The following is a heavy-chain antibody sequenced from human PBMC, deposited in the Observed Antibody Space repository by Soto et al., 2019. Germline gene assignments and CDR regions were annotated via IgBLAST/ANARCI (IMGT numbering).Heavy chain of an antibody. V-gene: IGHV4-4*02. J-gene: IGHJ4*02. CDR3: ARPIVGPDLTYWGFDY. D-gene: IGHD7-27*01. Sequence: QVQLQESGPGLVKPSGTLSLTCAVSGGSITRSNWWGWVRHPPGKGLQGIGAIYHSGSTNYNPSLKSRVTISIDKSKIQFSLNLGSVSAADTAVYYCARPIVGPDLTYWGFDYWCQETLVTVSS. CDR2: IYHSGST. CDR1: GGSITRSNW.